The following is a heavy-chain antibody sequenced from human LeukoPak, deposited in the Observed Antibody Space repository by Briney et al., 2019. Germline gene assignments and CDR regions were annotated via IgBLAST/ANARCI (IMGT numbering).Heavy chain of an antibody. V-gene: IGHV3-15*01. CDR3: TTDNPLLLWFGEPDY. CDR1: GFTFSNAW. Sequence: GGSLRLSCAASGFTFSNAWMSWVRQAPGKGLEWVGRIKSKTDGGTTDYAAPVKGRFTISRDDSKNTLYLQMNSLKTEDTAVYYCTTDNPLLLWFGEPDYWGQGTLVTVSS. D-gene: IGHD3-10*01. J-gene: IGHJ4*02. CDR2: IKSKTDGGTT.